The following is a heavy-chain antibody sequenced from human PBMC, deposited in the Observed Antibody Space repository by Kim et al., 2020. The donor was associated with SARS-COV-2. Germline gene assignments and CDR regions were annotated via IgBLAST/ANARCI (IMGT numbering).Heavy chain of an antibody. V-gene: IGHV3-7*01. J-gene: IGHJ3*02. CDR3: ARDGDLYSSGKDAFDI. Sequence: GGSLRLSCAASGFTFSSYWMTWVRQAPGKGLEWVANIKQDGNQKYYVDSVKGRFTISRDNAKNSLYLQMNSLRAEDTAVYYCARDGDLYSSGKDAFDIWGHGTWSPSLQ. D-gene: IGHD6-19*01. CDR1: GFTFSSYW. CDR2: IKQDGNQK.